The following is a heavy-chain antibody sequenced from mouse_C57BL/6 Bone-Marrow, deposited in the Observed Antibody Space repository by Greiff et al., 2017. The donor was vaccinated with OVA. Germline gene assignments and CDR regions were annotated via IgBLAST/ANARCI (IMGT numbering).Heavy chain of an antibody. CDR1: GYTFTSYW. J-gene: IGHJ2*01. V-gene: IGHV1-50*01. D-gene: IGHD1-1*01. CDR3: ARGLLRSQ. CDR2: IDPSDSYT. Sequence: QVQLQQPGAELVKPGASVKLSCKASGYTFTSYWMQWVKQRPGQGLEWIGKIDPSDSYTNYNQKFTGKATFTLDTSSSTTYMQLSSLTSEDSAVYYCARGLLRSQWGKGTTLTVSS.